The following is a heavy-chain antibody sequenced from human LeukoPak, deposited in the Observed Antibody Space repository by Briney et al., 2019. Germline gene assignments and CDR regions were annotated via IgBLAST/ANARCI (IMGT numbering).Heavy chain of an antibody. Sequence: GGSLRLSCAASRFTFSSYAMNWVRQAPGKGLEWVAVIWYDGSNKYYADSVKGRFTISRDNSKNTLYLQMNSLRAEDTAVYYCARDSVATYDYWGQGTLVTVSS. CDR3: ARDSVATYDY. D-gene: IGHD5-12*01. CDR2: IWYDGSNK. V-gene: IGHV3-33*08. CDR1: RFTFSSYA. J-gene: IGHJ4*02.